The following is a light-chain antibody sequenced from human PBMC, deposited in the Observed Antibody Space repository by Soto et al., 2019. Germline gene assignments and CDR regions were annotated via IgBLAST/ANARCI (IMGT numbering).Light chain of an antibody. CDR3: HQTMGT. V-gene: IGKV1-5*01. Sequence: DIQMTQSPSTLSASVGDRVTITCRASQSLSRWLAWYQHKPGKAPKLLIYDASSLESAVPSRFSGTGSGTVFPLTISSLQPDYFATYYCHQTMGTFGQGTTLEIK. CDR1: QSLSRW. J-gene: IGKJ1*01. CDR2: DAS.